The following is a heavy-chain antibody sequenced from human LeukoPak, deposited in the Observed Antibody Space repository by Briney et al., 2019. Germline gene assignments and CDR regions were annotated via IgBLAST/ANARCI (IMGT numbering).Heavy chain of an antibody. Sequence: PSETLSLTCAVSGGSISSGGYSWSWIRQPPGTGLEWIGYIYHSGSTYYNPSLKSRVTISVDRSKNQFSLKLSSVTAADTAVYYCARGPYSKRPPPKSDYWGQGTLVTVSS. CDR3: ARGPYSKRPPPKSDY. D-gene: IGHD6-13*01. CDR1: GGSISSGGYS. V-gene: IGHV4-30-2*01. CDR2: IYHSGST. J-gene: IGHJ4*02.